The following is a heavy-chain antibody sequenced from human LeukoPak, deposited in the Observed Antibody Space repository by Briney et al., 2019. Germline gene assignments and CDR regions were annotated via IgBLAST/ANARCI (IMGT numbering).Heavy chain of an antibody. CDR1: GFTFSNYW. V-gene: IGHV3-7*01. Sequence: GGSLRLSCAASGFTFSNYWMTWVRQAAGKGLEWVANIKEDGSEKSYVDSVKGRFTISRDNAKNSLYLQMNSLRAEDTAVYYCAKDVGIVGASPFDYWGQGTLVSVSS. CDR3: AKDVGIVGASPFDY. D-gene: IGHD1-26*01. J-gene: IGHJ4*02. CDR2: IKEDGSEK.